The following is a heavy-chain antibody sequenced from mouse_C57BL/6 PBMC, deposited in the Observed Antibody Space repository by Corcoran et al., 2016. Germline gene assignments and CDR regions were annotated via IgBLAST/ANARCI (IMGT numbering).Heavy chain of an antibody. V-gene: IGHV9-3*01. J-gene: IGHJ4*01. CDR1: GYTLTTYG. D-gene: IGHD1-1*01. Sequence: QIQLVQSGPELKEPGETVKISCKASGYTLTTYGMSWVKQAPGKGLKWMGWINTYSGVPTYADDFKGRFAFSLETSASTAYLQINNLKNEDTATYVCARDDGSSLYYAMDYWGQGTSVTVSS. CDR2: INTYSGVP. CDR3: ARDDGSSLYYAMDY.